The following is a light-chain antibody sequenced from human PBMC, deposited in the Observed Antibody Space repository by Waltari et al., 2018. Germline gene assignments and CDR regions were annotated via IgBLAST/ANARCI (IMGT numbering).Light chain of an antibody. Sequence: ELVLTQSPGTLSLSPGERATLSCRASQSVSSSYFAWYQHKLGQAPRLLIYGASSRATGIPDRFSGSGSGTDFTLTISRLEPEDFAVYYCQQYGTSPTFGQGTRVEIK. V-gene: IGKV3-20*01. J-gene: IGKJ1*01. CDR1: QSVSSSY. CDR2: GAS. CDR3: QQYGTSPT.